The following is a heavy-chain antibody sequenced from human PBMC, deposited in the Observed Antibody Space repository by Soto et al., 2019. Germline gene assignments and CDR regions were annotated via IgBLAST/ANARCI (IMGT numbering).Heavy chain of an antibody. Sequence: PSETLFLTCTVSGGSISSGDYYWSWIRQPPGKGLEWIGYIYYSGSTYYNPSLKSRVTISVDTSKNQFSLKLSSVTAADTAVYYCARDGREQLASHFDYWGQGTLVTVSS. D-gene: IGHD6-6*01. J-gene: IGHJ4*02. V-gene: IGHV4-30-4*01. CDR1: GGSISSGDYY. CDR2: IYYSGST. CDR3: ARDGREQLASHFDY.